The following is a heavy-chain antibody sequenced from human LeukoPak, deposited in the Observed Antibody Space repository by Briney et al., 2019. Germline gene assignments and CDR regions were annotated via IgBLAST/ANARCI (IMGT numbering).Heavy chain of an antibody. CDR1: GFTFDDYA. V-gene: IGHV3-9*01. J-gene: IGHJ3*02. CDR3: AKDRADAFDI. Sequence: PGGSLRLSCAASGFTFDDYAMHWVRQAPGKGLEWVSGISWNSGSIGYADSVKGRFTISRDNAKNSLYLQMNSLRAEDTASYYCAKDRADAFDIWGQGTMVTVSS. CDR2: ISWNSGSI.